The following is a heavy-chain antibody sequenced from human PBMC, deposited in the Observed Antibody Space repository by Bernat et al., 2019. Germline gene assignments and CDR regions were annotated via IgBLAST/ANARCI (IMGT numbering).Heavy chain of an antibody. CDR1: GFIFSTYG. J-gene: IGHJ4*02. D-gene: IGHD5-12*01. V-gene: IGHV3-23*04. Sequence: EVQLVESGGGLVQPGGSLRLSCAASGFIFSTYGMSWVRQAPGKGLEWVSVITSGGSTYYADSVKGRFTISRDNSKNTLYLQMNSLRADDTAVYYCAKDPISGYDLYWGQGTRVTVSS. CDR2: ITSGGST. CDR3: AKDPISGYDLY.